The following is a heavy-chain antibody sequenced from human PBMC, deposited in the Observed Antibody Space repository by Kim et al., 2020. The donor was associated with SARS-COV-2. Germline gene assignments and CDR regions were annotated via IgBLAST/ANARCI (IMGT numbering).Heavy chain of an antibody. CDR3: AKRPTTHRYYYYGMDV. D-gene: IGHD2-15*01. Sequence: SVKGRFTISRDNSKNTLYLQMNSLRAEDTAVYYCAKRPTTHRYYYYGMDVWGQGTTVTVSS. J-gene: IGHJ6*02. V-gene: IGHV3-23*01.